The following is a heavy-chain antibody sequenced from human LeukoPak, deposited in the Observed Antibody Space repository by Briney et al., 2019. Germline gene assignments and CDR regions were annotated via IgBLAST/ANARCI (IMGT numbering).Heavy chain of an antibody. CDR1: GFTFSSYA. J-gene: IGHJ4*02. CDR3: ARDLGITMIVVVLDY. Sequence: GRSLRLSCAASGFTFSSYAMHWVRQAPGKGLEWVAVISYDGSNKYYADSVKGRFTISRDNSKNTLYLQMNSLGAEDTAVYYCARDLGITMIVVVLDYWGQGTLVTVSS. CDR2: ISYDGSNK. D-gene: IGHD3-22*01. V-gene: IGHV3-30*04.